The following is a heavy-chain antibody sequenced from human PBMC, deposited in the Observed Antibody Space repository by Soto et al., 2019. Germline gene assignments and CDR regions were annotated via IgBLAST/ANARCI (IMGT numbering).Heavy chain of an antibody. J-gene: IGHJ3*01. Sequence: SETLSLTCAVSGFFISSGNYWGWSRKPPGKGLEWIGSIFHGGNTYYNPSLKSRVTISVDMSKNQFSLKLNSVTAADTAVYYCARARWYDAFDVWGQGKVVTVSS. D-gene: IGHD2-15*01. V-gene: IGHV4-38-2*01. CDR2: IFHGGNT. CDR3: ARARWYDAFDV. CDR1: GFFISSGNY.